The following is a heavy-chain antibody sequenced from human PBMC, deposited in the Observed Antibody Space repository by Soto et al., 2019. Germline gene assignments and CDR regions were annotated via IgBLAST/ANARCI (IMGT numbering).Heavy chain of an antibody. Sequence: KGSGYSFTSYWIGWVRQMPGKGLEWMGIIYPADSETRYSPSLQGQVTISADKSISTAYLQWSSLKASDTAMYYCARQGLYRGIWGVDPWGQGTLVTVSS. D-gene: IGHD5-12*01. CDR1: GYSFTSYW. CDR2: IYPADSET. CDR3: ARQGLYRGIWGVDP. V-gene: IGHV5-51*01. J-gene: IGHJ5*02.